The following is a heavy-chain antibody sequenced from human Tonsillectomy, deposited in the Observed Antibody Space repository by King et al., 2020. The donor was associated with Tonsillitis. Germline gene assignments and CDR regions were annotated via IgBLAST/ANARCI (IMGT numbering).Heavy chain of an antibody. D-gene: IGHD4-17*01. Sequence: VQLVESGGALVQPGGSLRLSCAASGFTFSTYSMNWVRQAPGKGLGWVSYISSSSSTKYYAGSVKGRFTISRDNAKNSLYLQMNSLRDEDTAVYYCATEYGDFPDYWGQGTLVTVSS. J-gene: IGHJ4*02. CDR1: GFTFSTYS. V-gene: IGHV3-48*02. CDR2: ISSSSSTK. CDR3: ATEYGDFPDY.